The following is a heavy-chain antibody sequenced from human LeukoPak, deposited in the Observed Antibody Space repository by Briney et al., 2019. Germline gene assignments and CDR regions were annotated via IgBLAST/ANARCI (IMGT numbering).Heavy chain of an antibody. CDR3: ARGFSGFWEFDF. Sequence: SETLSLTCAVSGGSFSAYSWNWIRQPPGKGPEWIAEINFTGSSDTGSTSYSPSLKSRVTISADTSKNQFSLHLRSATVADTGVYFCARGFSGFWEFDFWGQGTLVTVSS. D-gene: IGHD3-3*01. CDR2: INFTGSSDTGST. CDR1: GGSFSAYS. V-gene: IGHV4-34*01. J-gene: IGHJ4*02.